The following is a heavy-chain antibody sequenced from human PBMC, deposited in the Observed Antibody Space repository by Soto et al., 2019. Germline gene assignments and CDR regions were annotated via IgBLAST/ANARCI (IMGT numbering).Heavy chain of an antibody. CDR3: ARGYSSGPDY. D-gene: IGHD6-19*01. J-gene: IGHJ4*02. V-gene: IGHV3-74*01. CDR1: GFAFNDHW. Sequence: PGGSLRLSCAASGFAFNDHWMHWVRQAPGKGLVWVSRINRDGSTISYADSVKGRFTISRDNAKSTLYLQLNSLRAEDTALYYCARGYSSGPDYWGQGTLVTVSS. CDR2: INRDGSTI.